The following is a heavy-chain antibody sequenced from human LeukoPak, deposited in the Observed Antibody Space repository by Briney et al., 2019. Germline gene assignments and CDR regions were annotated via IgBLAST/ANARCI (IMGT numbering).Heavy chain of an antibody. CDR2: INHSGST. CDR3: ARGRRISGSDYYYYMDV. V-gene: IGHV4-34*01. Sequence: SETLSLTCAVYGGSFSGYYWSWIRQPPGKGLEWIGEINHSGSTNYNPSFKSRVTISVDTSKNQFSLKLSSVTAADTAVYYCARGRRISGSDYYYYMDVWGKGTTVTVSS. D-gene: IGHD3-22*01. J-gene: IGHJ6*03. CDR1: GGSFSGYY.